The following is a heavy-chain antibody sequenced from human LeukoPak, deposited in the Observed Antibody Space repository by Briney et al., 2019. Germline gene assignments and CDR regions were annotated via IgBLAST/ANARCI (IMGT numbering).Heavy chain of an antibody. Sequence: GGSLRLSCAASGFTFSSYEMNWVRQAPGKGLEWVSYISSSGSTIYYADSVKGRFTISRDNSKNTLYLQMNSLIPEDTAVYYCARQYISGQWYFDYWGQGTLVTVSS. J-gene: IGHJ4*02. CDR2: ISSSGSTI. CDR1: GFTFSSYE. D-gene: IGHD5-18*01. CDR3: ARQYISGQWYFDY. V-gene: IGHV3-48*03.